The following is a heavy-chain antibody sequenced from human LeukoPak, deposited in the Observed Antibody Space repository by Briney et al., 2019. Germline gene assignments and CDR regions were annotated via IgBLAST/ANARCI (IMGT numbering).Heavy chain of an antibody. V-gene: IGHV4-39*07. J-gene: IGHJ3*02. D-gene: IGHD3-10*01. CDR3: ARDLRVRGVIRNFVAFDI. CDR1: GGSISSSSYY. CDR2: IYYSGST. Sequence: SETLSLTCTVSGGSISSSSYYWGWIRQPPGKGLEWIGSIYYSGSTYYNPSLKSRVTISVDTSKNQFSLKLSSVTAADTAVYYCARDLRVRGVIRNFVAFDIWGQGTMVTVSS.